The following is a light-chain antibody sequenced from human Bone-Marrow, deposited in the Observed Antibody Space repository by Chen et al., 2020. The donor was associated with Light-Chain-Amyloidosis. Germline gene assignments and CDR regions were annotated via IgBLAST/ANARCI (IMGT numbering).Light chain of an antibody. CDR3: CSYAGNSLV. Sequence: QSALTQPASVSGSPGLSITISCTGTSSDVGSYYLVSLYQQHPGKAPKLIVYEGNKRPSGVSNRFSGSKAGNTASLTISGLQAEDEADYYCCSYAGNSLVFGGGTKLTVL. J-gene: IGLJ2*01. V-gene: IGLV2-23*01. CDR1: SSDVGSYYL. CDR2: EGN.